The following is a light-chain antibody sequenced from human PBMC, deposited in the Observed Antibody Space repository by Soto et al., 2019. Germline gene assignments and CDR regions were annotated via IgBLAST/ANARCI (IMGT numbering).Light chain of an antibody. Sequence: DIVLTQSPLSLPVTPGEPASISCRADQSLLHSNRYTYLDWYLQKPGQSPQLLIYLGFNRASEVPDRFSGSGSGTDFTLKISRVEAEDVGVYYCMQTLQTPYTFGQGTKLDI. CDR1: QSLLHSNRYTY. V-gene: IGKV2-28*01. CDR2: LGF. J-gene: IGKJ2*01. CDR3: MQTLQTPYT.